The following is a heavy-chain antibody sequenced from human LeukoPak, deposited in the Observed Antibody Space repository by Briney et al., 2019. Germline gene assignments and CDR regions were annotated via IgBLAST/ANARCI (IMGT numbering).Heavy chain of an antibody. CDR3: ARVEYDYNSAGED. D-gene: IGHD4/OR15-4a*01. CDR1: GGTFSRDA. V-gene: IGHV1-69*04. Sequence: ASVKVSCKASGGTFSRDAINWVRQAPGQVLEWMGRIVPILAITNYAQRFQGRVTITADKSTSTAYMELTSLRSEDTAVYYCARVEYDYNSAGEDWGQGTLVIVSS. CDR2: IVPILAIT. J-gene: IGHJ4*02.